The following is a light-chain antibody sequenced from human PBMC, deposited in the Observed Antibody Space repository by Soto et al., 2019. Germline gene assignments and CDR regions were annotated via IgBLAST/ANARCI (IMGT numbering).Light chain of an antibody. Sequence: QSALTQPASVSGSPGQSITISCTGTSSDVGSYNFVSWYLQHPGKAPKLMIYEDSKRPSGVSNRFSGSKSGNTASLTISGLQAEDEADYYCCSYAGSTTWVFGTGTKVTVL. CDR1: SSDVGSYNF. CDR3: CSYAGSTTWV. V-gene: IGLV2-23*01. CDR2: EDS. J-gene: IGLJ1*01.